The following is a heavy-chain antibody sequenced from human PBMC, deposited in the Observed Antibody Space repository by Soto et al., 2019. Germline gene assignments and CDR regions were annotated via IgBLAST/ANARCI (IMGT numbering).Heavy chain of an antibody. CDR2: IMPVFPTP. V-gene: IGHV1-69*12. D-gene: IGHD1-1*01. CDR1: GGTFSTSA. CDR3: TRDKDRLQLGGNYYSILDV. J-gene: IGHJ6*01. Sequence: QVQLVQSGAEVKKPGSSVKVSCKASGGTFSTSAISWVRQAPGQGREWVGGIMPVFPTPNYAQNFQGRVTMTAGESTTTAYLELTSLRADYTAVYYYTRDKDRLQLGGNYYSILDVWGQGTAMTVSS.